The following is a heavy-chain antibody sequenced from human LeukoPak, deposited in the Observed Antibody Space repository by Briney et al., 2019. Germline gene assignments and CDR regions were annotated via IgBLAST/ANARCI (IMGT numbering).Heavy chain of an antibody. J-gene: IGHJ6*03. CDR3: ARRGNIVVVPATYYYYMDV. D-gene: IGHD2-2*01. CDR2: IYYSGST. Sequence: SETLSLTCTVSAGSISSSSYYWGWIRLPPGTGLERLGSIYYSGSTYYNPSLKSRVTISVATSKNQFSRKLSSVTAADTAVYYCARRGNIVVVPATYYYYMDVWGKGTTVTVSS. V-gene: IGHV4-39*01. CDR1: AGSISSSSYY.